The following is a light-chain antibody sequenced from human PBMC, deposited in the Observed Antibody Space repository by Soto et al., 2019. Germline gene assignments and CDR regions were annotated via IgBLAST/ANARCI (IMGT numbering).Light chain of an antibody. V-gene: IGKV3-11*01. J-gene: IGKJ3*01. CDR1: QSVSSS. Sequence: EIVLTQSPATLSLSPGERATLSCRASQSVSSSLAWYQQKTGQAPRLLMYYAANRATGIPARFSGSGSGTDFTLPISSLESEDFAVYYCQQRSNWPEFTFGPGTKVDIK. CDR2: YAA. CDR3: QQRSNWPEFT.